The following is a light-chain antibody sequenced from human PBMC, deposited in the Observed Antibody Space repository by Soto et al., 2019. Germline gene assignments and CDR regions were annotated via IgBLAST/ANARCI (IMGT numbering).Light chain of an antibody. V-gene: IGLV2-8*01. J-gene: IGLJ1*01. Sequence: ALTHPPSASGSPGQSATISSTGTSSDIGAYIYVSWYQQHPGKAPKLMISEVSRRPSGVPERFSGSKSGNRASLTVSGLQADDEAHYYCSSYAGSNNFVFGTGTKVTVL. CDR3: SSYAGSNNFV. CDR2: EVS. CDR1: SSDIGAYIY.